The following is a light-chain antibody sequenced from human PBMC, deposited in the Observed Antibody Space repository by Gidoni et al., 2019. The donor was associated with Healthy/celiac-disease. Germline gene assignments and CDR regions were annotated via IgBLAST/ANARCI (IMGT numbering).Light chain of an antibody. V-gene: IGKV4-1*01. CDR1: QSVLYSSNNKNY. J-gene: IGKJ2*01. CDR2: WAS. Sequence: DIVMTQSPDSLAVSRGERATINCKSSQSVLYSSNNKNYLAWYQQNPGQPPKLLIYWASTRESGVPDRFSGSGSGTDFTLTISSLQAEDVAVYYCQQYYSTPGPFGQWTKLEIK. CDR3: QQYYSTPGP.